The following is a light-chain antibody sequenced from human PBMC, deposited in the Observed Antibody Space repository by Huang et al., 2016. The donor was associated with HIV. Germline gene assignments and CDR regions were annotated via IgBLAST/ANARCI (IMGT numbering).Light chain of an antibody. CDR1: QDISNY. Sequence: DIQMTQSPFSLSDSLGDRVTITCQASQDISNYFNWYQQKPGKPPKLLSYVASNWETGVPSRFSGSGSGTDFTLTISRLQPEDIATYYCQQYINLPYTFGQGTKLEIK. CDR3: QQYINLPYT. J-gene: IGKJ2*01. V-gene: IGKV1-33*01. CDR2: VAS.